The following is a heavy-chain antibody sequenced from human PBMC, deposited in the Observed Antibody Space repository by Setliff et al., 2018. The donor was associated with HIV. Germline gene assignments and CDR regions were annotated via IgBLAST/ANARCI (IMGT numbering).Heavy chain of an antibody. D-gene: IGHD3-3*01. Sequence: SETLSLTCSVSGGSISSGVYYWSWIRHHPGKGLEWIGYIHYSGSIYYNPSLKSRVTISVDTSKNQFSLKLSSVTAADTAVYYCARVCPPVRYNFWSGYYPKAGYFDYWGQGALVTVSS. CDR2: IHYSGSI. CDR1: GGSISSGVYY. J-gene: IGHJ4*02. CDR3: ARVCPPVRYNFWSGYYPKAGYFDY. V-gene: IGHV4-31*03.